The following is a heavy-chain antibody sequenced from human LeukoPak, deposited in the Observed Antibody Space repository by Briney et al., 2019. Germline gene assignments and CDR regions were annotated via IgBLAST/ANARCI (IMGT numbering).Heavy chain of an antibody. V-gene: IGHV4-34*01. CDR2: INHSGST. CDR1: GGPFSGYY. CDR3: ARGSSGTTGVTFDY. Sequence: SETLSLTCAVYGGPFSGYYWSWIRQPQGKGLKWIGEINHSGSTNYNPSLKSRVTISVDTSKNQFSLKLSSVTAADTAVYYCARGSSGTTGVTFDYWGQGTLVTVPS. D-gene: IGHD1-7*01. J-gene: IGHJ4*02.